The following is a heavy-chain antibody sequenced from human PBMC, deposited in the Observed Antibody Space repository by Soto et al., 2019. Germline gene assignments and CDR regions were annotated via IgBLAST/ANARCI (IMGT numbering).Heavy chain of an antibody. CDR3: AKEDERDCTNGVCYGTGYYYGMDV. J-gene: IGHJ6*02. CDR1: GFTLSSKY. CDR2: IYSEGST. D-gene: IGHD2-8*01. V-gene: IGHV3-66*01. Sequence: GGSLRLSCAASGFTLSSKYMSWVRQAPGKGLEWVSVIYSEGSTYYADSVKGRFTISRDNSKNTLYLQMDSLRDDDMAVYYCAKEDERDCTNGVCYGTGYYYGMDVWGQGTTVTVSS.